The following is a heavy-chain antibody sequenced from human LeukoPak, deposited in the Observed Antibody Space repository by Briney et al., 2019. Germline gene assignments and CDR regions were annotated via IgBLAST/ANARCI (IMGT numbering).Heavy chain of an antibody. Sequence: PGGSLRLSCAASGFTFRSYSMKWVRQAPGKGLEWVSSISSSSNYIYYADSLKGRFTISRDNAKNSLYLQMNSLRAEDTAMYYCARVGIAVAGDYWGQGTLVTVSS. J-gene: IGHJ4*02. CDR1: GFTFRSYS. V-gene: IGHV3-21*01. CDR2: ISSSSNYI. CDR3: ARVGIAVAGDY. D-gene: IGHD6-19*01.